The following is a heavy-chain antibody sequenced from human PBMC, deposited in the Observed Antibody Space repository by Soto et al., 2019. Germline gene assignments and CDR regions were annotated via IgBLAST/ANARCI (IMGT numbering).Heavy chain of an antibody. J-gene: IGHJ3*02. D-gene: IGHD1-7*01. CDR3: AREAYVKLSAFDI. CDR2: INAGNGNT. CDR1: GYTFTSYA. Sequence: QVQLVQSGAEVKKPGASVKVSCKASGYTFTSYAMHWVRQAPGQRLEWMGWINAGNGNTKYSQKFQGRVTITRDTSASTAYMELSSLRSEDTTVYYCAREAYVKLSAFDIWGQGTMVTVSS. V-gene: IGHV1-3*01.